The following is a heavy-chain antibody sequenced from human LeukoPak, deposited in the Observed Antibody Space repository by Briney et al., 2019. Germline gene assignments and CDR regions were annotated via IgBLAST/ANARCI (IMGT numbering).Heavy chain of an antibody. V-gene: IGHV4-34*01. J-gene: IGHJ5*02. Sequence: PSETLSLTCAVYGGSFSGYYWSWIRQPPGKGLEWIGEINHSGSTNYNPSLKSRVTISVDTSKNQFSLKLSSVTAADTAVYYCARGHCSSTSCYDWFDPWGQGTLVTVSS. D-gene: IGHD2-2*01. CDR2: INHSGST. CDR1: GGSFSGYY. CDR3: ARGHCSSTSCYDWFDP.